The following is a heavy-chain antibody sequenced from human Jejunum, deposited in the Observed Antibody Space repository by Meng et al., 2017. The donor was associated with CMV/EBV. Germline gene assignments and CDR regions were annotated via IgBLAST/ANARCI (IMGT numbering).Heavy chain of an antibody. J-gene: IGHJ4*01. Sequence: PCAASGFTFSDAWMNWVRQAPGTGLEWVGRIKSKTDGGTTDYAAPVKGRFTISRDDSKNTLYLEMISLKLDDTAVYYCTTLTDWGHGDLVTVSS. CDR3: TTLTD. V-gene: IGHV3-15*01. CDR1: GFTFSDAW. CDR2: IKSKTDGGTT.